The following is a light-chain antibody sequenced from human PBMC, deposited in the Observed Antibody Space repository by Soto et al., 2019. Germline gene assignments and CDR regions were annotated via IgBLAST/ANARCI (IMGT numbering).Light chain of an antibody. Sequence: QSALTQPASVSGSPGQSITISCTGTSSDVGNYKYVSWYQQHPGKAPKLMIYEVSNRPSGVPDRFSGSKSGNTASLTVSGLQAADEADYFCKSYAGSNTYVFGSGTKLTVL. CDR2: EVS. CDR1: SSDVGNYKY. J-gene: IGLJ1*01. V-gene: IGLV2-8*01. CDR3: KSYAGSNTYV.